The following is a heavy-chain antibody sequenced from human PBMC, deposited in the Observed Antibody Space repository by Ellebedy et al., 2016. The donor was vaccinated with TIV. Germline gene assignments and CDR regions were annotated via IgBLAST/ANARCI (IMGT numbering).Heavy chain of an antibody. J-gene: IGHJ5*02. CDR2: INPKSGGS. CDR3: AREGCSDGYCYWFDP. V-gene: IGHV1-2*02. CDR1: GYTFTDNI. Sequence: ASVKVSCKASGYTFTDNILHWVRQAPGQGLEWMGWINPKSGGSKYAQKFQGRVTMTSDTSITTAYMELSRLRSDDTAVYYCAREGCSDGYCYWFDPWGQGTLITVSS. D-gene: IGHD2-15*01.